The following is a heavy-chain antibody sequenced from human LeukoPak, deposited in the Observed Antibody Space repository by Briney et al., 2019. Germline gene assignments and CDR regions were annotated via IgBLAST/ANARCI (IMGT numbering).Heavy chain of an antibody. Sequence: ASVKVSCKASGYTFTGYYMHWVRQAPGQGLEWMGWINPNGGGTNYAQKFQGRVTMTRDTSISTAYMELSRLRSDDTAVYYCALGVPSGSYRGPLFDYWGQGTLVTVSS. CDR3: ALGVPSGSYRGPLFDY. V-gene: IGHV1-2*02. D-gene: IGHD1-26*01. J-gene: IGHJ4*02. CDR2: INPNGGGT. CDR1: GYTFTGYY.